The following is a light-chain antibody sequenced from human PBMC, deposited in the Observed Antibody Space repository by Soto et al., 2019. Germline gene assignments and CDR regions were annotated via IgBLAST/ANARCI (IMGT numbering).Light chain of an antibody. V-gene: IGKV1-27*01. CDR2: TAS. CDR3: QKYDSVPWS. J-gene: IGKJ1*01. Sequence: DIQRTQSPTSLSASVGDRVTITCRASQGIGYNLAWYQQKPGKVPKVLIYTASTLHSGVPSRFSGSGSGTEFTLTINSLQPEDVATYFCQKYDSVPWSFGQGIRVEI. CDR1: QGIGYN.